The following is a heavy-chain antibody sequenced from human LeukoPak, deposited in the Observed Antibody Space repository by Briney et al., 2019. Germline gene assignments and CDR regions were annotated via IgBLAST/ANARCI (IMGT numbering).Heavy chain of an antibody. J-gene: IGHJ4*02. CDR3: ARDERYDSSGYPFDY. CDR2: INPNSGVT. CDR1: GYTFTGYF. D-gene: IGHD3-22*01. Sequence: ASVKVSCKASGYTFTGYFIHWVRQAPGQGLEWMGWINPNSGVTNYAQNFQGRVTMTRDTSISTAYMELSRLRSDDTAVYYCARDERYDSSGYPFDYWGQGTLVTVSS. V-gene: IGHV1-2*02.